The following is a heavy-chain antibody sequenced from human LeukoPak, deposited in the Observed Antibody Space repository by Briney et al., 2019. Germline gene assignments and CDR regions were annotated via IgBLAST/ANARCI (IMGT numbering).Heavy chain of an antibody. CDR2: ITSDGSST. CDR1: GFTLSNYW. D-gene: IGHD3-22*01. J-gene: IGHJ4*02. V-gene: IGHV3-74*01. Sequence: GGSLRLSCAASGFTLSNYWMHWVRQAPGKGLEWVSRITSDGSSTNYADSVKGRFTISRDNAKNTLYLQMNSLRAEDTAVYYCVRSSGFPDYWGQGTLVTVSS. CDR3: VRSSGFPDY.